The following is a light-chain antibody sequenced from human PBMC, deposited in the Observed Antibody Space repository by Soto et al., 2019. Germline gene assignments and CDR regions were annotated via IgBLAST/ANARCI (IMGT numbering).Light chain of an antibody. CDR2: DVS. Sequence: QSALTQPPSASGSPGQSVTISCTGTSSDVGGYNYVSWYQQHPGKAPKLMIYDVSKRPSGVPDRFSGSRSGNTASLTVSGLQAEDEADYYCISYAGSNNYVVFGGGTKLTVL. V-gene: IGLV2-8*01. CDR3: ISYAGSNNYVV. J-gene: IGLJ2*01. CDR1: SSDVGGYNY.